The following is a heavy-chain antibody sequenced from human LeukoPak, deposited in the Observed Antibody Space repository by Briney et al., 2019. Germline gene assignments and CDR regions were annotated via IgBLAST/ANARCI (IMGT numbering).Heavy chain of an antibody. V-gene: IGHV3-30*02. J-gene: IGHJ4*02. CDR3: ATGYSSGWSPSDSTLNDY. D-gene: IGHD6-19*01. CDR2: IRYDGSNK. Sequence: GGSLRLSCAASGFTFSSYGMHWVRQAPGKGLEWVAFIRYDGSNKYYADSVKGRFTISRDNSKNTLYLQMNSLRAEDTAVYYCATGYSSGWSPSDSTLNDYWGQGTLVTVSS. CDR1: GFTFSSYG.